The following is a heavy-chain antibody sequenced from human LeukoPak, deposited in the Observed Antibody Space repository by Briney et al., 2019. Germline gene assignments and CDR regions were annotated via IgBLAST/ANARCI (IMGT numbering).Heavy chain of an antibody. D-gene: IGHD6-13*01. CDR1: GFTFGFYT. J-gene: IGHJ4*02. Sequence: GGSLRLSGAASGFTFGFYTLAWVRQAPGKGLEWVSAISASGDTTYYAGSLKGRFTISRDNAKNMVYLQMDSLGAEDTALYYCAKTYTNSWYSFDYWGQGTLVTVSS. CDR3: AKTYTNSWYSFDY. CDR2: ISASGDTT. V-gene: IGHV3-23*01.